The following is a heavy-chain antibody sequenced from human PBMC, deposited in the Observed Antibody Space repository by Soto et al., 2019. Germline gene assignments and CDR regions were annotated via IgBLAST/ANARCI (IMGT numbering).Heavy chain of an antibody. D-gene: IGHD6-19*01. CDR1: GASISSYF. CDR3: AREAGPDRWFDP. V-gene: IGHV4-4*07. CDR2: ISTSGTT. J-gene: IGHJ5*02. Sequence: QVQLHESGPGLVEPSETLSLTCTVSGASISSYFWTWSRQPAGKGLDWIGRISTSGTTNYNPSLKSRVTMSVDTSKNHFSLKLSSVTAADTAVYYCAREAGPDRWFDPWGQGTLVTVSS.